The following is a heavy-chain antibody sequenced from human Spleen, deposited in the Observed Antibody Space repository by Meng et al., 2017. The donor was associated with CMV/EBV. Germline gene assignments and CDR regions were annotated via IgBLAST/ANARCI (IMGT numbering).Heavy chain of an antibody. CDR1: YNFTGYY. Sequence: YNFTGYYRHWGRQAPGQGLEWMGWISTHNGNTNYAQKFQGRVIMTTDASTTTAHMELRGLTSDDTAVYFCARSPILYCDSATCPLDYWGQGTLVTVSS. CDR2: ISTHNGNT. V-gene: IGHV1/OR15-2*02. CDR3: ARSPILYCDSATCPLDY. D-gene: IGHD3-22*01. J-gene: IGHJ4*02.